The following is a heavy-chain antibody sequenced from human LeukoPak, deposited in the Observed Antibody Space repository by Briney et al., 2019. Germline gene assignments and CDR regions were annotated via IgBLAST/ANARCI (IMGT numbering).Heavy chain of an antibody. V-gene: IGHV4-34*01. D-gene: IGHD1-1*01. CDR2: INHSGST. J-gene: IGHJ4*02. Sequence: PSETLSLTCAVYGGSFSGYYWSWIRQPPGKGLEWIGEINHSGSTNYNPSLKSRVTISVGTSKNQFSLKLSSVTAADTAVYYCARLAVPGGYWGQGTLVTVSS. CDR3: ARLAVPGGY. CDR1: GGSFSGYY.